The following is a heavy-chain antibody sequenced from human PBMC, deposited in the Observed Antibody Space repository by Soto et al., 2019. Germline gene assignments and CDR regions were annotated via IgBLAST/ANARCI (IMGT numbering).Heavy chain of an antibody. J-gene: IGHJ4*02. CDR1: GFTFSDYY. CDR3: VRLGKIAAAGTSYNY. D-gene: IGHD6-13*01. V-gene: IGHV3-11*05. Sequence: QVQLVESGGGLVKPGGSLRLSCAASGFTFSDYYMSWIRQAPGKGLEWVSYISSSSGYTNYADSVKGRFTISRDNAKNSLYLQMNSLRAEDTAVYYCVRLGKIAAAGTSYNYWGQGTLVTVSS. CDR2: ISSSSGYT.